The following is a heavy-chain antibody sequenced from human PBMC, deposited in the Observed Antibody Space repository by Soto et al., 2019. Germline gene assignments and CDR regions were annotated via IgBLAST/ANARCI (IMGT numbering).Heavy chain of an antibody. CDR2: IYHSGST. V-gene: IGHV4-30-2*01. Sequence: QLQLQESGSGLVKPSQTLSLTCAVSGGSISSGGYSWSWIRQPPGKGLEGIGYIYHSGSTYYNPSLKSRVTISVDRSKNQLSLKLSSVTAADTDVYSCARSSTLLPAAFDIWGQGTMVTVSS. CDR3: ARSSTLLPAAFDI. CDR1: GGSISSGGYS. J-gene: IGHJ3*02. D-gene: IGHD2-15*01.